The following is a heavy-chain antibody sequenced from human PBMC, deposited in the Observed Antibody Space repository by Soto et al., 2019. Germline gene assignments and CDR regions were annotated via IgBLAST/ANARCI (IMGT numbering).Heavy chain of an antibody. CDR2: IKQDGSEK. Sequence: EVQLVESGGGLVQPGGSLRLSCAASGFTFSSYWMSWVRQAPGKGLEWVANIKQDGSEKYYVDSVKGRFTISRDNAKNSLYLQKNSMRAEDTAVYYCAGDSPVATTGGHYYYYGMDVWGQGTTVTVSS. V-gene: IGHV3-7*01. D-gene: IGHD1-26*01. CDR3: AGDSPVATTGGHYYYYGMDV. CDR1: GFTFSSYW. J-gene: IGHJ6*02.